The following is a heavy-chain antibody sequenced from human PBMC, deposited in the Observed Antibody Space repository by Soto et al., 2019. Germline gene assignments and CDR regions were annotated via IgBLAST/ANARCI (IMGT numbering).Heavy chain of an antibody. V-gene: IGHV3-11*01. CDR3: ARDLGYYDSSGYFDY. J-gene: IGHJ4*02. D-gene: IGHD3-22*01. CDR2: ISSSDTII. CDR1: GFTFSDYY. Sequence: GGSLRFSCAASGFTFSDYYMSWIRQAPGKGLEWVSYISSSDTIISYADSVKGRFTISRDNAKNSLYLQMNSLRAEDTAVYYCARDLGYYDSSGYFDYWGQGTLVTVSS.